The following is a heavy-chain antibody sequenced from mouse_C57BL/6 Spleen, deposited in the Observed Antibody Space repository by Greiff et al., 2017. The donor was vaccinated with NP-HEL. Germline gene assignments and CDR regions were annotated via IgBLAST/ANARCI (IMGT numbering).Heavy chain of an antibody. Sequence: VQLQQPGAELVRPGSSVKLSCKASGYTFTSYWMHWVKQRPIQGLEWIGNIDPSDSETHYNQKFKDKATLTVDKSSSTAYMQLSSLTSEDSAVYYCARSRYDYGDYWGQGTTLTVSS. CDR1: GYTFTSYW. V-gene: IGHV1-52*01. D-gene: IGHD2-4*01. CDR3: ARSRYDYGDY. J-gene: IGHJ2*01. CDR2: IDPSDSET.